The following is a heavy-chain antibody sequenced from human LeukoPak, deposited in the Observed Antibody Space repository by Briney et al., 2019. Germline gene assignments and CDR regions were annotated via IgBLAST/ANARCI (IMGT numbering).Heavy chain of an antibody. Sequence: SETLSLTCTVSGGSISSSSYYWGWIRQPPGKGLEWIGRIYTSGSTNYNPSLKSRVTISVDTSKNQFSLKLSSVTAADTAVYYCARGDYGGNSDDWFDPWGQGTLVTVSS. D-gene: IGHD4-23*01. J-gene: IGHJ5*02. V-gene: IGHV4-39*07. CDR1: GGSISSSSYY. CDR2: IYTSGST. CDR3: ARGDYGGNSDDWFDP.